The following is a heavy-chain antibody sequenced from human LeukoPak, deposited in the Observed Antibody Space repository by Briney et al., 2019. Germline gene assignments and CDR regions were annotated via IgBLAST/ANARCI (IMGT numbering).Heavy chain of an antibody. CDR3: ARRRYYMDV. Sequence: SQTLSLTCAVSGGSISSGGYSWSWIRQPPGKGLEWIGYIYHSGSTYYNPSLKSRVTISVDTSKNQFSLKLSSVTAADTAVYYCARRRYYMDVWGKGTTVTVSS. J-gene: IGHJ6*03. CDR2: IYHSGST. V-gene: IGHV4-30-2*01. CDR1: GGSISSGGYS.